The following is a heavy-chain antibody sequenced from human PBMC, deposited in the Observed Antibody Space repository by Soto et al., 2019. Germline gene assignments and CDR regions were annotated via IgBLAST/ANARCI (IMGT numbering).Heavy chain of an antibody. D-gene: IGHD2-2*01. Sequence: PGGSLRLSCAASGFTFSSYAMSWVRQAPGKGLEWVSAISGSGGSTYYADSVKGRFTISRDNSKNTLYLQMNSLRAEDTAVYYCAKPFCSSTSCYGWFDPWGQGTLVTLSS. CDR1: GFTFSSYA. CDR3: AKPFCSSTSCYGWFDP. J-gene: IGHJ5*02. V-gene: IGHV3-23*01. CDR2: ISGSGGST.